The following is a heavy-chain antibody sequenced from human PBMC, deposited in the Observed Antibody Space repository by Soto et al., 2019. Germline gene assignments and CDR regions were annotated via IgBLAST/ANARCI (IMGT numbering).Heavy chain of an antibody. V-gene: IGHV3-74*01. CDR2: INNDGSTT. J-gene: IGHJ4*02. CDR3: ASGGYYYDTSGSDY. D-gene: IGHD3-22*01. Sequence: SGGSLRLSCLASGFTFNMYWMHWVRQAPGKGLVWVSRINNDGSTTTYADSVKGRFTISRENAKNTVYLQMSSRRAEDTAVYFCASGGYYYDTSGSDYWGQGTLVTVSS. CDR1: GFTFNMYW.